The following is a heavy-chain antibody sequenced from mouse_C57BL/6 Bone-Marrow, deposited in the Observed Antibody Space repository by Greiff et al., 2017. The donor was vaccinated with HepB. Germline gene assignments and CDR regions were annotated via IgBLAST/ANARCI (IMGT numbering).Heavy chain of an antibody. CDR2: IYPGSGST. CDR1: GYTFTSYW. Sequence: QVQLQQPGAELVKPGASVKMSCKASGYTFTSYWITWVKQRPGQGLEWIGDIYPGSGSTNYNEKFKSKATLTVDTSSSTAYMQLSSLTSEDSAVYYCARSATMVTTRDAMDYWGQGTSVTVSS. J-gene: IGHJ4*01. D-gene: IGHD2-2*01. CDR3: ARSATMVTTRDAMDY. V-gene: IGHV1-55*01.